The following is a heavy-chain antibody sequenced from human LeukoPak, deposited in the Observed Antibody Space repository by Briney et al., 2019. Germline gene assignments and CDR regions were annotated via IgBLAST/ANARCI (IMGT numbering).Heavy chain of an antibody. Sequence: SETLTLTCSVAGGSMNSYYWSWIRQSPGKGLEWIGYIYYSGSTNYNPSLKSRVTISVDTSKNQFSLKLSSVTAADTAVYYCARHVWLQPFDYWGQGTLVTVSS. CDR1: GGSMNSYY. V-gene: IGHV4-59*08. J-gene: IGHJ4*02. CDR2: IYYSGST. CDR3: ARHVWLQPFDY. D-gene: IGHD3-9*01.